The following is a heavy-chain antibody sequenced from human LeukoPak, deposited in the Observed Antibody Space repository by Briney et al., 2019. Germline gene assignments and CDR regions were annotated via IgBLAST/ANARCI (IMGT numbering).Heavy chain of an antibody. CDR3: AREIRMVYYYCGLDV. CDR1: GGTFSSYA. Sequence: ASVKVSCKASGGTFSSYAISWVRQAPGQGLEWMGRIIPILGIANYAQKFQGRVTITADKSTSTAYMELSSLRSEDTAVYYCAREIRMVYYYCGLDVWGQGTTVTVSS. V-gene: IGHV1-69*04. CDR2: IIPILGIA. D-gene: IGHD2-15*01. J-gene: IGHJ6*02.